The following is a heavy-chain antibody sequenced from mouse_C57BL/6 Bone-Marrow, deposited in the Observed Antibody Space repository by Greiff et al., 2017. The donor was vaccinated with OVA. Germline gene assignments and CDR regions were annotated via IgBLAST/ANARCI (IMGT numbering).Heavy chain of an antibody. V-gene: IGHV3-6*01. Sequence: EVHLVESGPGLVKPSQSLSLTCSVTGYSITSGYYWNWIRQFPGNKLEWMGYISYDGRNNYKPSPKNRISISRATSKNQVFLKLNSVTTEDTATDYCARLVFITTVVDAMDYWGQGTSVTVSS. CDR1: GYSITSGYY. D-gene: IGHD1-1*01. CDR3: ARLVFITTVVDAMDY. J-gene: IGHJ4*01. CDR2: ISYDGRN.